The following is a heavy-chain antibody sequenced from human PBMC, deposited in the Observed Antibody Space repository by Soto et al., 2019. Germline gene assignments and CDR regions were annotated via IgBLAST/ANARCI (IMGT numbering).Heavy chain of an antibody. CDR2: INHSGST. D-gene: IGHD5-18*01. CDR3: ARRQVTWIQLWFWFDY. CDR1: GGSFSGYY. J-gene: IGHJ4*02. Sequence: PSETLSLTCAVYGGSFSGYYWSWIRQPPGKGLEWIGEINHSGSTNYNPSLKSRVTISVDTSKNQFSLKLSSVTAADTAVYYCARRQVTWIQLWFWFDYWGQGTLVTVSS. V-gene: IGHV4-34*01.